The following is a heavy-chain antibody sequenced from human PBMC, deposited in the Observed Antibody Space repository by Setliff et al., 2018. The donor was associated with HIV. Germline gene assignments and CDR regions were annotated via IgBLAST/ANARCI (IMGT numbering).Heavy chain of an antibody. CDR1: KFTFTNYE. V-gene: IGHV3-48*03. Sequence: PGGSLRLSCTASKFTFTNYELNWVRQAPGKGLEWISYISTTASHIYYADSVKGRFTISRDSAKNSLYLEMKSLRAEDTAVYYCTTDPDYDDPWGQGTLVTVSS. CDR2: ISTTASHI. D-gene: IGHD4-17*01. CDR3: TTDPDYDDP. J-gene: IGHJ5*02.